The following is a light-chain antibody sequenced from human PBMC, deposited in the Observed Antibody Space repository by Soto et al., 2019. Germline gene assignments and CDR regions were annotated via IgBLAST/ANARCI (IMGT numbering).Light chain of an antibody. CDR3: QQYNNWPPLT. Sequence: EIVMTQSQTTLSVSPGESATLSCRASQSVSSNLAWYQQKPGQAPRLLIYGASTRATGIPARFSCSGSGTEFTLTISSLPSEDFAVYYCQQYNNWPPLTFGGGTKVESK. V-gene: IGKV3-15*01. CDR2: GAS. J-gene: IGKJ4*01. CDR1: QSVSSN.